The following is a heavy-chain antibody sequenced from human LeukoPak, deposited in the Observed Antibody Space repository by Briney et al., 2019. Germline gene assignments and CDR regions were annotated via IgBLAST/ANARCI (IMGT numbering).Heavy chain of an antibody. CDR2: INHSGST. CDR1: GGSFSGYY. V-gene: IGHV4-34*01. D-gene: IGHD3-10*01. Sequence: SETLSLTCAVYGGSFSGYYWSWIRQPPGKGLEWIGEINHSGSTNYNPSLKSRVTISVDTSKNQFSLKLSSVTAADTAVYYCARGANYYGSGSLNWFDPWGQGTLVTVSS. J-gene: IGHJ5*02. CDR3: ARGANYYGSGSLNWFDP.